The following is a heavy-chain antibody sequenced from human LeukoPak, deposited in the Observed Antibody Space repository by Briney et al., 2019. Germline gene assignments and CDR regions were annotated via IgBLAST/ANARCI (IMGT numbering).Heavy chain of an antibody. CDR2: ITGDGTNT. CDR3: ARAGPDWRVDY. D-gene: IGHD3-9*01. Sequence: GGSLRLSCTASGFTFSTYWMHWVRHAPGKGLVWVSLITGDGTNTDYADSVKGRFTISRDNAKNTLYLQMNSLGAEDTAVYYCARAGPDWRVDYWGQGSLVTVSS. J-gene: IGHJ4*02. CDR1: GFTFSTYW. V-gene: IGHV3-74*01.